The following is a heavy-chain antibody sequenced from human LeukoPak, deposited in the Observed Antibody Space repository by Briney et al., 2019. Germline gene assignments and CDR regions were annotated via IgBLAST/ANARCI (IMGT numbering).Heavy chain of an antibody. Sequence: PGGSLRLSCGASGFTFNGANYAMNWVRQTPGKGLEWVSGISGSGGTTYYADSVKGRFTISRDNSKNTLYLEMNSLRADDTAVYYCARDLRLDFWGQGTLVTVSS. V-gene: IGHV3-23*01. J-gene: IGHJ4*02. CDR3: ARDLRLDF. CDR2: ISGSGGTT. CDR1: GFTFNGANYA.